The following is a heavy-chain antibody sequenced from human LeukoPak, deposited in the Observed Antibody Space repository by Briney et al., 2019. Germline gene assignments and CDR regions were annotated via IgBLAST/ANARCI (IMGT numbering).Heavy chain of an antibody. Sequence: PSETLSLTCTVSGGSISSSYYWSWIRQPPGKGLEWIGFIYYTGNTNYNPSLKSRVTISVDTSKNQFSPKLSSVTAADTAVYYCARDQYYDAFDIWGQGTMVIVSS. CDR3: ARDQYYDAFDI. CDR2: IYYTGNT. CDR1: GGSISSSYY. D-gene: IGHD1-26*01. V-gene: IGHV4-59*01. J-gene: IGHJ3*02.